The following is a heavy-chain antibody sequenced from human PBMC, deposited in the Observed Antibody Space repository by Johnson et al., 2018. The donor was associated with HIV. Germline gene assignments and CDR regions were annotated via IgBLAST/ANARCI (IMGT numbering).Heavy chain of an antibody. CDR1: GFTFSDYY. D-gene: IGHD3-10*01. CDR3: ARDRFGSGRPNAFDM. Sequence: QVQLVESGGGLVKPGGSLRLSCAASGFTFSDYYMSWIRQAPGKGLQWVSYISSSGRTLYSADSVKGRFTIALDNSKNTVYLQMNTLRPEDTAVYYCARDRFGSGRPNAFDMWGQGTMVTVSS. J-gene: IGHJ3*02. V-gene: IGHV3-11*04. CDR2: ISSSGRTL.